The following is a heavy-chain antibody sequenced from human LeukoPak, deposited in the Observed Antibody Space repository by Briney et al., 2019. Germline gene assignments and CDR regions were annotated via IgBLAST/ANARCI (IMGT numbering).Heavy chain of an antibody. CDR3: ARGGYSYGLYYFDY. CDR2: INPNSGGT. D-gene: IGHD5-18*01. CDR1: GYTFTGYY. J-gene: IGHJ4*02. V-gene: IGHV1-2*06. Sequence: ASVKVSCKASGYTFTGYYMHWVRQAPGQGLEWMGRINPNSGGTNYAQKFQGRATMTRDTSISTAYMELSRLRSDDTAVYYCARGGYSYGLYYFDYWGQGTLVTVSS.